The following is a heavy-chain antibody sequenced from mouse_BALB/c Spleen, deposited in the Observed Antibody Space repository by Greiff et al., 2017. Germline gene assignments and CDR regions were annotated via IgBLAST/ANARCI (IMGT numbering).Heavy chain of an antibody. J-gene: IGHJ3*01. CDR3: TRSGDYAWFAY. CDR2: IYPGSGST. CDR1: GYTFTSYW. D-gene: IGHD2-4*01. V-gene: IGHV1S22*01. Sequence: LKQPGSELVRPGASVKLSCKASGYTFTSYWMHWVKQRHGQGLEWIGNIYPGSGSTNYDEKFKSKGTLTVDTSSSTAYMHLSSLTSEDSAVYYCTRSGDYAWFAYWGQGTLVTVSA.